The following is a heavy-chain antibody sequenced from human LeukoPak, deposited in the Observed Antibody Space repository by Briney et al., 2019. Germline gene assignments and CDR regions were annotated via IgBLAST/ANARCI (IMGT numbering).Heavy chain of an antibody. V-gene: IGHV4-34*01. CDR1: GGSFSGYY. CDR3: ARSTFWSGYPNWFDP. CDR2: INHSGST. Sequence: PSETLSLTCAVYGGSFSGYYWSWIRQPPGKGLEWIGEINHSGSTNYNPSLKSRVTISVDTSKNQFSLKLSSVTAADTAVYYCARSTFWSGYPNWFDPWGQGTLVTVSS. J-gene: IGHJ5*02. D-gene: IGHD3-3*01.